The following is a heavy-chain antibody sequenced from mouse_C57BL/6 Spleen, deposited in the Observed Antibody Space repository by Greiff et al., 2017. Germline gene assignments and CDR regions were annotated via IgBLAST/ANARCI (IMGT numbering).Heavy chain of an antibody. CDR2: INPGSGGT. V-gene: IGHV1-54*01. D-gene: IGHD1-1*01. Sequence: VQLQQSGAELVRPGTSVKVSCKASGYAFTNYLIEWVKQRPGQGLEWIGVINPGSGGTNYNEKFKGKATLTADKSSSTAYMQLSSLTSEDSAVYFCARGSGSSYAMDYWGQGTSVTVSS. CDR3: ARGSGSSYAMDY. CDR1: GYAFTNYL. J-gene: IGHJ4*01.